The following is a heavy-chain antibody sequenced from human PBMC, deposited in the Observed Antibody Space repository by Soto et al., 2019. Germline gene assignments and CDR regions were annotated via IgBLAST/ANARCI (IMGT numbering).Heavy chain of an antibody. V-gene: IGHV3-11*06. Sequence: XESLRLSCAASGFTFSDYFMSWIRQAPGKGLEWVSFISGSSDNIKYADSVKGRFTISRDNAKNSLYLQMNSLRAEDTAVYYCVRDSARIVVVPRVDGDNWLDPWGQGTLVTVSS. CDR3: VRDSARIVVVPRVDGDNWLDP. CDR1: GFTFSDYF. D-gene: IGHD2-2*01. J-gene: IGHJ5*02. CDR2: ISGSSDNI.